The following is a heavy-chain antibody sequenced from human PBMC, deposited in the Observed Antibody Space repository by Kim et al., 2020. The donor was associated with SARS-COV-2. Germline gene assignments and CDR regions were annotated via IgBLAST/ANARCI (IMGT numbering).Heavy chain of an antibody. D-gene: IGHD2-2*01. CDR3: ARLGNIVVVPAAADDAFDI. CDR2: LYYSGST. V-gene: IGHV4-39*01. CDR1: GGSISSSSYS. Sequence: SETLSLTCTVSGGSISSSSYSWGWIRQPPGKGLEWIGSLYYSGSTYYNPSLKSRVTISVDTSKNQFSLKLSSVTAADTAVYYCARLGNIVVVPAAADDAFDIWGQGTMVTASS. J-gene: IGHJ3*02.